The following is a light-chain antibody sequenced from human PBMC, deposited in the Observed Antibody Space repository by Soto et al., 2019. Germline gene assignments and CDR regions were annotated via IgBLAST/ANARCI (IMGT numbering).Light chain of an antibody. J-gene: IGKJ2*01. Sequence: EIVLTKSPATLSLSPGERATLSCRASQSVSSYLAWYQQKPGPAPRLLIYDASNRATGIPARFSGSGSGTDFTLTISSLEPEDFAVYYCQQRSNWPPYTCGQGTKLEIK. CDR3: QQRSNWPPYT. V-gene: IGKV3-11*01. CDR2: DAS. CDR1: QSVSSY.